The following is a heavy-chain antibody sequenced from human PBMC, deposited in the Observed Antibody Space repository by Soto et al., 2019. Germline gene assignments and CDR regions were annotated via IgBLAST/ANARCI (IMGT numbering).Heavy chain of an antibody. V-gene: IGHV3-30-3*01. Sequence: QVQLVESGGGVVQPGRSLRLSCAASGFTFSSYAMHWVRQAPGKGLEWVAVISYDGSNKYYADSVKGRFTISRDNSKNTLYLQMNSLRAEDTAVYYCARRSKTKVALYYYSGMDVW. CDR1: GFTFSSYA. J-gene: IGHJ6*01. CDR3: ARRSKTKVALYYYSGMDV. CDR2: ISYDGSNK.